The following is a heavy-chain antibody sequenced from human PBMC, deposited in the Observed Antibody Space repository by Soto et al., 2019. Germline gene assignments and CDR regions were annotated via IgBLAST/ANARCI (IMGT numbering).Heavy chain of an antibody. CDR2: TYYRSKWYN. CDR1: GDSVSSNSAS. D-gene: IGHD3-10*02. J-gene: IGHJ3*02. V-gene: IGHV6-1*01. CDR3: ARNLFGELLYHNDAFDI. Sequence: SQTLSLSCAISGDSVSSNSASWNWLRQSPSRGLEWLGRTYYRSKWYNDYAVSVKSRITINPDTSKNQFSLQLNSVTPEDTAVYYCARNLFGELLYHNDAFDIWGQGTMVTVSS.